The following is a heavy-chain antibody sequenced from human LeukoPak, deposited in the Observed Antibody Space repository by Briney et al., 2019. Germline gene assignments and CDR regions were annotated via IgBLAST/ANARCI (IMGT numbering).Heavy chain of an antibody. J-gene: IGHJ6*04. CDR1: GYTFTSYG. Sequence: RGASVKVSCKASGYTFTSYGISWVRQAPGQGLEWMGGIIPIFGTANYAQKFQGRVTITADKSTSTAYMELSSLRSEDTAVYYCARGFRSRRGYSYGSRYYYGMDVWGKGTTVTVSS. CDR3: ARGFRSRRGYSYGSRYYYGMDV. D-gene: IGHD5-18*01. V-gene: IGHV1-69*06. CDR2: IIPIFGTA.